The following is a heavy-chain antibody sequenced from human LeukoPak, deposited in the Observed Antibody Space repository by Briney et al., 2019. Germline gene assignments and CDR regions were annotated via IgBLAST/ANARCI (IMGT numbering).Heavy chain of an antibody. V-gene: IGHV3-48*04. D-gene: IGHD3-10*01. CDR1: GFTFSSYS. J-gene: IGHJ4*02. CDR3: ARDLSYGSGEF. Sequence: PGGSLRLSCVASGFTFSSYSMTWVRQAPGKGLEWVAYISSSSSTIYYADSVKGRFTISRDNAKNSLYLQMNSLKAEDTAVYYCARDLSYGSGEFWGQGTLVTVSS. CDR2: ISSSSSTI.